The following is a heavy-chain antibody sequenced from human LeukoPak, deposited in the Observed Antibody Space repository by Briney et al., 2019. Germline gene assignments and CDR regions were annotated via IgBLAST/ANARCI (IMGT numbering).Heavy chain of an antibody. D-gene: IGHD3-3*01. Sequence: PGRSLRLSCVASGITFSRHGMDWVRQAPGKGLEWVAVIADDGGVKQYADSVKGRFTVSRDNSKSTLYLQMNSLSVEDTAIYYCAREATWGEWYFDHWGQGTPVTVSS. J-gene: IGHJ4*02. CDR1: GITFSRHG. CDR2: IADDGGVK. V-gene: IGHV3-30*03. CDR3: AREATWGEWYFDH.